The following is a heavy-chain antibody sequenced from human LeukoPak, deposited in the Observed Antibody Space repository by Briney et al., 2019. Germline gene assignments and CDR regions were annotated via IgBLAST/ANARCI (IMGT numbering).Heavy chain of an antibody. Sequence: SESLSLTCSVAGGSISSYYWSWIRQPPGKGLEWIGYIYYSGSTNYNPSLKSRVTISVDTSKNHFSLKLSSVTAADTAVYYCARSGGPVGSGSEFDYWGQGTLVTVSS. J-gene: IGHJ4*02. CDR1: GGSISSYY. CDR3: ARSGGPVGSGSEFDY. CDR2: IYYSGST. V-gene: IGHV4-59*01. D-gene: IGHD3-10*01.